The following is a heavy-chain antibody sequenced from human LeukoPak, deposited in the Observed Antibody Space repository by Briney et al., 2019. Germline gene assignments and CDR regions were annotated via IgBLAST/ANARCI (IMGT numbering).Heavy chain of an antibody. CDR3: ARSVRGAMSGYYYYMDV. CDR1: GVSISSYY. CDR2: IYTSGST. J-gene: IGHJ6*03. D-gene: IGHD3-10*01. Sequence: SETLSLTCTVSGVSISSYYWSWIRQPAGKGLEWIGRIYTSGSTNYNPSLKSRVTISVDTSKNQFSLKLSSVTAADTAVYYCARSVRGAMSGYYYYMDVWGKGTTVTISS. V-gene: IGHV4-4*07.